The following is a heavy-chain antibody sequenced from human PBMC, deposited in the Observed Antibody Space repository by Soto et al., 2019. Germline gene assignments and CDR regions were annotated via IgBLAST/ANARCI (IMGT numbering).Heavy chain of an antibody. CDR3: AKGTPRVNYYYGMDV. J-gene: IGHJ6*02. V-gene: IGHV3-23*01. Sequence: VQLLESGGGLVQPGGSLRLSCAASGFTFSSHAMSWVRQAPGKGLEWGSAISGSGGSTYYEDSVKGRFTISRDNSKNARDRQRDSLRAEDTVVYYCAKGTPRVNYYYGMDVWGQGTAVTVSS. D-gene: IGHD6-13*01. CDR2: ISGSGGST. CDR1: GFTFSSHA.